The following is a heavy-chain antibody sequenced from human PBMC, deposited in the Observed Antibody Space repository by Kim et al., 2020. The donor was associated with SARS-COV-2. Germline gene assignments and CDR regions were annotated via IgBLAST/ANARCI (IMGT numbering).Heavy chain of an antibody. CDR2: INPNSGGT. D-gene: IGHD2-21*02. V-gene: IGHV1-2*02. Sequence: ASVKVSCKASGYTFTGYYMHWVRQAPGQGLEWMGWINPNSGGTNYAQKFQGRVTMTRDTSISTAYMELSRLRSDDTAVYYCARDDCGGDCYDFDYWGQGTLVTVSS. J-gene: IGHJ4*02. CDR3: ARDDCGGDCYDFDY. CDR1: GYTFTGYY.